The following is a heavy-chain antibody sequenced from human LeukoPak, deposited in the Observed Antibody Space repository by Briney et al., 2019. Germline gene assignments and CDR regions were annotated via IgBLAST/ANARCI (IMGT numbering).Heavy chain of an antibody. J-gene: IGHJ4*02. D-gene: IGHD3-10*01. CDR2: INHSGST. CDR3: ARVRSGSYHPNGNYFDY. Sequence: PSETLSLTCAVYGGSFSGYYWSWIRQPPGKGLEWIGEINHSGSTNYNPSLKSRVTISVDTSKNQFSLKLSSVTAADTAVYYCARVRSGSYHPNGNYFDYWGQGTLVTVSS. V-gene: IGHV4-34*01. CDR1: GGSFSGYY.